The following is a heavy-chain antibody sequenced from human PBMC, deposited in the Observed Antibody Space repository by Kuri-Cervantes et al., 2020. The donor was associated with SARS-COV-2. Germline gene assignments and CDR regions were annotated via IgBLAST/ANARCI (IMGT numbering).Heavy chain of an antibody. CDR2: ISYDVTKE. J-gene: IGHJ5*02. CDR1: GFTFTDHA. D-gene: IGHD2/OR15-2a*01. Sequence: GGSLTLACVAAGFTFTDHAMHWVRQAPGKGLQWVALISYDVTKEFYADSVKGRFTISRDNSKSTLYLQMNTLRTEDTSVYYCARDRGIYYWGALSTWGQGTLVTVSS. V-gene: IGHV3-30-3*01. CDR3: ARDRGIYYWGALST.